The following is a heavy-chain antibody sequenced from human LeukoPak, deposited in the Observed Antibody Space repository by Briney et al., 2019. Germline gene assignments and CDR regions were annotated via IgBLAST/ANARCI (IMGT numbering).Heavy chain of an antibody. J-gene: IGHJ5*02. Sequence: SETLSLTCTVSGGSISSSSYYWGWIRQPPGKGLEWIGSIYYSGSTYYNPSLKSRVTISVDTSKNQFSLKLSSVTAADTAVYYCASTWFGNWFDPWGQGTLVTVSS. D-gene: IGHD3-10*01. CDR1: GGSISSSSYY. CDR3: ASTWFGNWFDP. V-gene: IGHV4-39*07. CDR2: IYYSGST.